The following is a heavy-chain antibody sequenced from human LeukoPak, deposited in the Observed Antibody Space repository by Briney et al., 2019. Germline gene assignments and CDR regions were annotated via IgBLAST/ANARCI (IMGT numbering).Heavy chain of an antibody. D-gene: IGHD2-21*02. CDR3: ARGIVVVTAADYYFDY. CDR2: IWYDGSNK. CDR1: GFTFSSYG. V-gene: IGHV3-33*08. J-gene: IGHJ4*02. Sequence: GGSLRLSCEASGFTFSSYGMHWVRQAPGKGLEWVAVIWYDGSNKYYADSVKGRFTISRDNSKNTLYLQMNSLRAEDTAVYYCARGIVVVTAADYYFDYWGQGTLVTVSS.